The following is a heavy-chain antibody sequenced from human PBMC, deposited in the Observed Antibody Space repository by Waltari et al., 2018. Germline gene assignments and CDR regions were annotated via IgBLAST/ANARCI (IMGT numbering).Heavy chain of an antibody. V-gene: IGHV3-23*01. D-gene: IGHD6-13*01. CDR3: AKDRVAAANTPYYFHY. CDR2: ISGSGDNT. Sequence: EVQLLESGGDLVQPGGSLRLSCAGSGFTFSNYAMTWVRQAPGEGLECVSSISGSGDNTYYADSVKVRFIISRDNSRNTVSLQMNILRAEDTAVYYCAKDRVAAANTPYYFHYWGQGTLVTVSS. J-gene: IGHJ4*02. CDR1: GFTFSNYA.